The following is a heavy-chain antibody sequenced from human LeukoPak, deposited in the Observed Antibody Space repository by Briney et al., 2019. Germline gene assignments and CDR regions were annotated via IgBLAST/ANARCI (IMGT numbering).Heavy chain of an antibody. V-gene: IGHV4-39*07. CDR3: ARENGEGFSNYYFDY. CDR1: GGSISSSSYY. J-gene: IGHJ4*02. CDR2: IYYSGST. D-gene: IGHD4-11*01. Sequence: SETLSLTCTVSGGSISSSSYYWGWIRQPPGKGLEWIGSIYYSGSTYYNPSLKSRVTISVDKSKNQFSLKLNSVTAADTAVYYCARENGEGFSNYYFDYWGQGTLVTVSS.